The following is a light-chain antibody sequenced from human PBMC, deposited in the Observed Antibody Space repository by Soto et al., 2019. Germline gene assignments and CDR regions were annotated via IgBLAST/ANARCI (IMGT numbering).Light chain of an antibody. Sequence: DIQMTQSPSTLSASVGDRVIITCRASQSIGSWLAWYQQKPGKAPQLLIYQASSLESGVPSRFSGSGSGTKFTLTISSLQPGDFATYYCQQFNTFSWTFGQGTKVEIK. CDR3: QQFNTFSWT. CDR1: QSIGSW. J-gene: IGKJ1*01. V-gene: IGKV1-5*03. CDR2: QAS.